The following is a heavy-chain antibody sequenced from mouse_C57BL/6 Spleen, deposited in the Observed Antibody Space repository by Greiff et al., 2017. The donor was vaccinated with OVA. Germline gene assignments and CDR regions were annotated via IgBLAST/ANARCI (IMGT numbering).Heavy chain of an antibody. CDR1: GYTFTSYW. J-gene: IGHJ3*01. CDR2: IDPSDSYT. V-gene: IGHV1-69*01. CDR3: ARSGITTVVEAY. D-gene: IGHD1-1*01. Sequence: QVQLQQSGAELVMPGASVKLSCKASGYTFTSYWMHWVKQRPGQGLEWIGEIDPSDSYTNYNQKFKGKSTLTVDKSSSTAYMQLSSLTSEDSAVYYCARSGITTVVEAYWGQGTLVTVSA.